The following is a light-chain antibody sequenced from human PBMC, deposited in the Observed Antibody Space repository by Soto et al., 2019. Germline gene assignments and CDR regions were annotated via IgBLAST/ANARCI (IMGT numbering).Light chain of an antibody. Sequence: DIQMTQSPSFVSASVGDRVTITCRASQGISRWLAWYQQRPGKAPELLIYGASSLQSGVPSRFSGSGSGTDFTPTISSLQPEDFATYYCQQANSLPLTFGQGTRLEIK. CDR3: QQANSLPLT. CDR1: QGISRW. CDR2: GAS. V-gene: IGKV1-12*01. J-gene: IGKJ5*01.